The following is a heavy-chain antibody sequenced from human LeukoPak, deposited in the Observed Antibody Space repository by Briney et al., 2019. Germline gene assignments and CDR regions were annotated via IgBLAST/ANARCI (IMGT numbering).Heavy chain of an antibody. CDR2: FGPEDGET. J-gene: IGHJ4*02. V-gene: IGHV1-24*01. Sequence: ASVKVSCKVSGYTLTELSMHWVRQAPGKGLEWMGGFGPEDGETIYAQKFQGRVTMTEDTSTDTAYMELSSLRSEDTAVYYCATEPLGATTFDYWGQGTLVTVPS. CDR1: GYTLTELS. CDR3: ATEPLGATTFDY. D-gene: IGHD1-26*01.